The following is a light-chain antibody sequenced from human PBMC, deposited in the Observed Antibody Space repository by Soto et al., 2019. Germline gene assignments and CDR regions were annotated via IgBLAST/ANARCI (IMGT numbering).Light chain of an antibody. CDR3: QHYNSYSEA. V-gene: IGKV1-39*01. Sequence: IQMTQSPSSLSASVGDRVPITCRASQSISSYLNWYQQKPGKAPKLLIYAASSLQSGVPSRFSGSGSGTEFTLTISSLQPDDFATYYGQHYNSYSEAFGQGTKVDI. CDR2: AAS. J-gene: IGKJ1*01. CDR1: QSISSY.